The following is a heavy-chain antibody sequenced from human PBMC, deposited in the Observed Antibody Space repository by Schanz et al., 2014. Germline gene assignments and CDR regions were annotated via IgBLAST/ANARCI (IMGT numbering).Heavy chain of an antibody. J-gene: IGHJ3*02. CDR2: ILYDGSKT. CDR3: ARVEGYGYGPGAFDI. D-gene: IGHD5-18*01. Sequence: VQLVESGGGLVQPGGSLRLSCAASGFSFSTYAMHWVRQAPGKGLEWVAVILYDGSKTYYADSVKGRFTISRDNSKNTLSLQMNSLRAEDTAVYYCARVEGYGYGPGAFDIWGQGTMVTVSS. V-gene: IGHV3-30*04. CDR1: GFSFSTYA.